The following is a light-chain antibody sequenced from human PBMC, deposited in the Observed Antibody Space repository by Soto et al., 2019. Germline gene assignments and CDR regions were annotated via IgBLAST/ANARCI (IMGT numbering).Light chain of an antibody. V-gene: IGLV1-47*01. J-gene: IGLJ2*01. Sequence: QSVLTQPPSASGTPGQRVTISCSGSSSNIGSNYVYWYQQLPGTAPKLLIYRNNQRPSGVPDRFSGSKSGTSASLAMSGLRSEDEAEYYCAAWDDSLSVLFGGGTKVPVL. CDR3: AAWDDSLSVL. CDR1: SSNIGSNY. CDR2: RNN.